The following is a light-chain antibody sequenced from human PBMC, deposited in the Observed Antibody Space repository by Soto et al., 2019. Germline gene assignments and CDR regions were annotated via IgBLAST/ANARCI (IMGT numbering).Light chain of an antibody. CDR1: RSDVGGYNF. V-gene: IGLV2-14*01. CDR2: EVT. Sequence: QSALTQPASVSGSPGQSITVSCTGTRSDVGGYNFVSWYQQHPGKAPKLLIFEVTNRPSGVSDRFSGSKSGNTASLTISGLQAEDEADYYCGSYTRSSTDVFGSGTKVTVL. CDR3: GSYTRSSTDV. J-gene: IGLJ1*01.